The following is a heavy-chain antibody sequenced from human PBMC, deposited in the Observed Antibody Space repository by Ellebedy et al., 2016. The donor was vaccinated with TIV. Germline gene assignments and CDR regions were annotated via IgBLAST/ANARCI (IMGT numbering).Heavy chain of an antibody. Sequence: GESLKISCGASGFTFSSYEMSWVRQVPGKGLEWVSSIISSGNYRYHGDSVKGRFTISRDNAKNSLYLQMNSLRAEDTAVYYSAREKSGHKWNDGFDSWGQGTLVTVSS. CDR2: IISSGNYR. CDR3: AREKSGHKWNDGFDS. CDR1: GFTFSSYE. V-gene: IGHV3-21*01. D-gene: IGHD1-1*01. J-gene: IGHJ4*02.